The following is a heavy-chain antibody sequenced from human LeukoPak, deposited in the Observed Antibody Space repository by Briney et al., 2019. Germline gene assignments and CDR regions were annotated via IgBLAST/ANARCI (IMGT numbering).Heavy chain of an antibody. CDR3: ARAGIDSYGYVYYFDY. CDR1: GASISSGSNY. D-gene: IGHD5-18*01. J-gene: IGHJ4*02. CDR2: IYSSGST. Sequence: SETLSLTCSVSGASISSGSNYWGWIRQPPGKTLEWIGSIYSSGSTYYNSSLQSRVIIIIDTPKNHFSLTLSSVTAADTAVYYCARAGIDSYGYVYYFDYWGQGTLVTVSS. V-gene: IGHV4-39*07.